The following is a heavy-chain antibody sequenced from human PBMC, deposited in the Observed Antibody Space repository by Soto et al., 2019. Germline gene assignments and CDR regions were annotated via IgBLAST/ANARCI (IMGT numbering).Heavy chain of an antibody. Sequence: GGSLRLCCSASGVTFSSYWMSWVRQAPGRGLEWMANIKYDGSEKYYVDSVKGRLTISRDNAKNSLYLQMNSLRAEDTAVYYCASSPHKDSRPDYWGQGTLVTVSS. CDR3: ASSPHKDSRPDY. D-gene: IGHD3-22*01. J-gene: IGHJ4*02. CDR1: GVTFSSYW. CDR2: IKYDGSEK. V-gene: IGHV3-7*03.